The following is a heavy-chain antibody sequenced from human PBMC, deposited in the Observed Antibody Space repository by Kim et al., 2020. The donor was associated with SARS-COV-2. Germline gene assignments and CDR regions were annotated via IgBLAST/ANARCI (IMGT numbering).Heavy chain of an antibody. CDR3: ASGSFAGAFDI. CDR2: INHSGST. D-gene: IGHD1-26*01. J-gene: IGHJ3*02. CDR1: GGSFSGYY. V-gene: IGHV4-34*01. Sequence: SETLSLTCAVYGGSFSGYYWSWIRQPPGKGLEWIGEINHSGSTNYNPSLKSRVTISVDTSKNQFSLKLSSVTAADTAVYYCASGSFAGAFDIWGQGTMVT.